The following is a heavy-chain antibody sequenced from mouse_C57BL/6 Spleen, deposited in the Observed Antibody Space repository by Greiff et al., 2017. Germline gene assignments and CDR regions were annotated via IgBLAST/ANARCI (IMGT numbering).Heavy chain of an antibody. CDR2: IYPRDGST. CDR1: GYTFTDHT. Sequence: VQLQQSDAELVKPGASVKISCKVSGYTFTDHTIHWMKQRPEQGLEWIGNIYPRDGSTKYNETFKGKATLTADKSSSTAYMQLNSLTSEDSAVYFCARPRTGFWYFDVWGTGTTVTVSS. D-gene: IGHD4-1*01. V-gene: IGHV1-78*01. J-gene: IGHJ1*03. CDR3: ARPRTGFWYFDV.